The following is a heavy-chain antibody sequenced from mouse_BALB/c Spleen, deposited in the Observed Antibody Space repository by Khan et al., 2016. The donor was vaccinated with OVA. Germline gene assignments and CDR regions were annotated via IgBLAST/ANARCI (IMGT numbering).Heavy chain of an antibody. CDR1: GYSFIGYT. J-gene: IGHJ3*01. V-gene: IGHV1S135*01. D-gene: IGHD2-10*02. CDR2: INPYNGVT. CDR3: ARSGYGNFAY. Sequence: VQLQQSGPELVKPGASLKISCKASGYSFIGYTMNWLKQSHGKNLEWIGLINPYNGVTSHNQKSKGKATLTVDKSSSTAYMEIISLTSEESAVYYCARSGYGNFAYWGQGTLVTVSA.